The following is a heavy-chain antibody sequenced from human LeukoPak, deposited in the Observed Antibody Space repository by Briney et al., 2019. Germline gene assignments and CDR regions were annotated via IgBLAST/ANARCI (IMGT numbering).Heavy chain of an antibody. D-gene: IGHD3-10*01. J-gene: IGHJ5*02. CDR1: GFTFSSYW. Sequence: PGGSLRLSCAASGFTFSSYWMSWVRQPPGKGLEWIGEIYHSGSTNYNPSLKSRVTISVDKSKNQFSLKLSSVTAADTAVYYCARALGEYGSGPSNWFDPWGQGTLVTVSS. V-gene: IGHV4-4*02. CDR2: IYHSGST. CDR3: ARALGEYGSGPSNWFDP.